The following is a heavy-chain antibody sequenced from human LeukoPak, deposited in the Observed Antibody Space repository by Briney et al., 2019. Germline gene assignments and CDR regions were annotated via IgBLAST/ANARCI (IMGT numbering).Heavy chain of an antibody. CDR1: GFTFSSYA. V-gene: IGHV3-49*04. J-gene: IGHJ3*02. CDR2: IRSKAYGGTT. D-gene: IGHD6-19*01. Sequence: GGSLRLSCAASGFTFSSYAMSWVRQAPGKGLEWVGFIRSKAYGGTTEYAASVKGRFTISRDDSKSIAYLQMNSLKTEDTAVYYCTSYFSSGWYGGAFDIWGQGTMVTVSS. CDR3: TSYFSSGWYGGAFDI.